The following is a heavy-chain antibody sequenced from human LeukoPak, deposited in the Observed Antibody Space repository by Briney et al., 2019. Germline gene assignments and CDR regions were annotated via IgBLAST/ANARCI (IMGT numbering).Heavy chain of an antibody. CDR1: SYTFTSYG. D-gene: IGHD4-17*01. Sequence: ASVKVSCKASSYTFTSYGISWVRQAPGQGLEWMGWISAYNGNTNYAQKLQGRVTMTTDTSTSTAYMELRSLRSDDTAVYYCARVAFPDGDYNWFDPWGQGTLVTVSS. V-gene: IGHV1-18*01. CDR3: ARVAFPDGDYNWFDP. J-gene: IGHJ5*02. CDR2: ISAYNGNT.